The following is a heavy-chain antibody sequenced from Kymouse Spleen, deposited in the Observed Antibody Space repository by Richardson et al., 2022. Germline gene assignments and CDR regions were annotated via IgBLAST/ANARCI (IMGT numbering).Heavy chain of an antibody. D-gene: IGHD3-10*01. CDR3: ARAYGSGSPNWFDP. J-gene: IGHJ5*02. V-gene: IGHV3-33*01. CDR1: GFTFSSYG. CDR2: IWYDGSNK. Sequence: QVQLVESGGGVVQPGRSLRLSCAASGFTFSSYGMHWVRQAPGKGLEWVAVIWYDGSNKYYADSVKGRFTISRDNSKNTLYLQMNSLRAEDTAVYYCARAYGSGSPNWFDPWGQGTLVTVSS.